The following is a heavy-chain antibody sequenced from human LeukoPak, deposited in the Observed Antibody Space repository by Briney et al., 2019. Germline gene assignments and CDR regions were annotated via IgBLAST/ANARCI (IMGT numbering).Heavy chain of an antibody. CDR1: GYSFTSYW. V-gene: IGHV5-51*01. D-gene: IGHD3-10*01. J-gene: IGHJ5*02. Sequence: GESLKISCKGSGYSFTSYWIGWVRPMPGKGLEWMGIIYPGDSDTRYSPSFQGQVTISADKSISTAYLQWSSLKASDTAMYYCARHAAYYGSGSYYYGWFDPWGQGTLVTVSS. CDR3: ARHAAYYGSGSYYYGWFDP. CDR2: IYPGDSDT.